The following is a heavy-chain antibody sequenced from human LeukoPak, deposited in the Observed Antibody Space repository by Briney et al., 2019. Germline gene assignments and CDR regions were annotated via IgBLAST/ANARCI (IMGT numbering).Heavy chain of an antibody. J-gene: IGHJ4*02. CDR3: AKDRRVAAAGTVLFDY. Sequence: GGSLRLSCAASGFTFSSYGMHRVRQAPGKGLEWVAFIRYDGSNKYYADSVKGRFTISRDNSKNTLYLQMNSLRAEDTAVYYCAKDRRVAAAGTVLFDYWGQGTLVTVSS. CDR1: GFTFSSYG. CDR2: IRYDGSNK. D-gene: IGHD6-13*01. V-gene: IGHV3-30*02.